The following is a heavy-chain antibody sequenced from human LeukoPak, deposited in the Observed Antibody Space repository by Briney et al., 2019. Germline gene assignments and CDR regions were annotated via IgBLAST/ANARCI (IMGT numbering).Heavy chain of an antibody. CDR1: GFTFSSYA. V-gene: IGHV3-23*01. Sequence: VGSLRLSCAASGFTFSSYAMSWVRQAPGKALDWVSTISGSGGGTYYADSVKGRFTISRDNSKNTLYLQMNSLRAEDTAVYYCAKVGSSTWSLDYWGQGTLVSVSS. J-gene: IGHJ4*02. D-gene: IGHD6-13*01. CDR2: ISGSGGGT. CDR3: AKVGSSTWSLDY.